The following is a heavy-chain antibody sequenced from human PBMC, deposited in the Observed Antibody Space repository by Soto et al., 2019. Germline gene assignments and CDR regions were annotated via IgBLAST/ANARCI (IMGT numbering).Heavy chain of an antibody. D-gene: IGHD4-17*01. CDR1: GFTFSSYA. Sequence: GGSLRLSCAASGFTFSSYAMHWVRQAPGKGLEWVAVISYDGSNKYYADSVKGRFTISRDNAKNSLYLQMNSLRAEDTAVYYCARENYGDYGVRYYYGMDVWGQGTTVTVSS. J-gene: IGHJ6*02. CDR2: ISYDGSNK. CDR3: ARENYGDYGVRYYYGMDV. V-gene: IGHV3-30-3*01.